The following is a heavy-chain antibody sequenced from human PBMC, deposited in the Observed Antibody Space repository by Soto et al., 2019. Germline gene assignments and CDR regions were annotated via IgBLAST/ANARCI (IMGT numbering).Heavy chain of an antibody. CDR3: ARGEQYSGSIFDY. CDR1: GDSVSSNMAG. V-gene: IGHV6-1*01. CDR2: TYYRSKWYY. J-gene: IGHJ4*01. D-gene: IGHD1-26*01. Sequence: SQTLSLTCAITGDSVSSNMAGWSWVRQSPSRGLEWLGRTYYRSKWYYEYAVSVRGRITINPDTSKNQYSLQLNSVTPEDTAVYFCARGEQYSGSIFDYWGQGTLVTVSS.